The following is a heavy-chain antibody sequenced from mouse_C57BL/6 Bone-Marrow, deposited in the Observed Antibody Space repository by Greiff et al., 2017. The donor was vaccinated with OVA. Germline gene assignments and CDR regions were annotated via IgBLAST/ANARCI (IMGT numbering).Heavy chain of an antibody. CDR1: GYTFTSYW. D-gene: IGHD2-4*01. V-gene: IGHV1-62-2*01. J-gene: IGHJ3*01. CDR2: FYPGSGSI. CDR3: ARHEEGPGLRSWFAY. Sequence: VQLQQPGAELVKPGASVKLSCKASGYTFTSYWMHWVKQRSGQGLEWIGWFYPGSGSIKYNEKFKDKATLTADKSSSTVYMELSRLTSEDSAVYFCARHEEGPGLRSWFAYWGQGTLVTVSA.